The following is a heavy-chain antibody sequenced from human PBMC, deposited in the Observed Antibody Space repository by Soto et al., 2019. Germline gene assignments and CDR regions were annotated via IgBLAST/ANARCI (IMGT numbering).Heavy chain of an antibody. Sequence: SETLSLTCTVSGGSISSSSYYWGWIRQPPGKGVEWIGSIYYSGSTYYNPSLKSRVTISVDTSKNQFSLKLSAVTAADTAVYYCARPLGWNTYGMDVWGQGTTVTVSS. CDR2: IYYSGST. CDR1: GGSISSSSYY. V-gene: IGHV4-39*01. CDR3: ARPLGWNTYGMDV. J-gene: IGHJ6*02. D-gene: IGHD1-1*01.